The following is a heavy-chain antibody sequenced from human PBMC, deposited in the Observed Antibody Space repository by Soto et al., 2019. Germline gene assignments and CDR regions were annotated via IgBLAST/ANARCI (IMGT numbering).Heavy chain of an antibody. V-gene: IGHV1-46*01. D-gene: IGHD4-17*01. CDR3: ARAPSGAGIYYYYYGMDV. J-gene: IGHJ6*02. CDR2: INPSGGST. CDR1: GYTFTSYY. Sequence: ASVKVSCKASGYTFTSYYMHWVRQAPGQGLEWMGIINPSGGSTSYAQKFQGRVTMTRDTSTSTVYMELSSLRSEDTAVYYCARAPSGAGIYYYYYGMDVWGQGTTVTVSS.